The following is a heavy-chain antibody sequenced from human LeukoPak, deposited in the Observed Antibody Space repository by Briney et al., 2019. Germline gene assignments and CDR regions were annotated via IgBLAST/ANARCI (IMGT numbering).Heavy chain of an antibody. D-gene: IGHD1-26*01. Sequence: PGGSLRLSCAASGFTFTSYGMHWVRQAPGKGLEWVSYISSSSNTIYYADSVKGRFTISRDNAKNSVYLQMNSLRAEDTAVYYCARVGGSYLYFDYWGQGTLVTVSS. CDR3: ARVGGSYLYFDY. CDR1: GFTFTSYG. J-gene: IGHJ4*02. V-gene: IGHV3-48*01. CDR2: ISSSSNTI.